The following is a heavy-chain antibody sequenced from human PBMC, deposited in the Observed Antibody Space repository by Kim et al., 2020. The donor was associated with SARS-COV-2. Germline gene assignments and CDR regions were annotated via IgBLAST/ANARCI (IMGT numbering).Heavy chain of an antibody. CDR3: ARGSGYFDY. V-gene: IGHV3-30*02. CDR2: SNK. Sequence: SNKYYADSVKGRFTISRDNSKNTLYLQMNSLRAEDTAVYYCARGSGYFDYWGQGTLVTVSS. D-gene: IGHD3-10*01. J-gene: IGHJ4*02.